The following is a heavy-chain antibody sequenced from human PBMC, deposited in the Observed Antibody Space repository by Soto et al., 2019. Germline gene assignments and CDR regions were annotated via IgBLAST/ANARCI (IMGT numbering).Heavy chain of an antibody. CDR1: GYTFTDYG. J-gene: IGHJ4*02. V-gene: IGHV1-18*01. CDR3: ARVGATTGKTSNDY. CDR2: ISAYYGNT. D-gene: IGHD1-26*01. Sequence: QVQLVQSGAEVKKPGASVKVSCTASGYTFTDYGISWVRQAPGQGLEWMGWISAYYGNTSYSQKLQGRVTMTTDTSTTTAYMELRSLRSGDTAVYYCARVGATTGKTSNDYWGQGTLVTVSS.